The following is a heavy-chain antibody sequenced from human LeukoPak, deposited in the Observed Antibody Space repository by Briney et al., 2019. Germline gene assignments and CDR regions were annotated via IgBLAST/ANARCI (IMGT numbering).Heavy chain of an antibody. CDR2: IKQDGSEK. V-gene: IGHV3-7*01. CDR3: ARVLGYYDILTGYYNFYGMDV. D-gene: IGHD3-9*01. J-gene: IGHJ6*02. Sequence: GGSLRLSCAASGFTFSGYWMSWVRQAPGKGLEWVANIKQDGSEKYYMDSVKGRFTISRDNAKNSLYLQMNSLRAEDTAVYYCARVLGYYDILTGYYNFYGMDVWGQGTTVTVSS. CDR1: GFTFSGYW.